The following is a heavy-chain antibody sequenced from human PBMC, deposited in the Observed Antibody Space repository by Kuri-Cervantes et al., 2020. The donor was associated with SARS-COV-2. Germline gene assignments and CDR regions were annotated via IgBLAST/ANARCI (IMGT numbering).Heavy chain of an antibody. CDR1: GFTFSSYS. D-gene: IGHD3-10*01. V-gene: IGHV3-21*01. J-gene: IGHJ4*02. Sequence: GESLKISCAASGFTFSSYSMNWVRQAPGKGLEWVSSISSSSSTIYYADSVKGRFTISRDNAKNSLYLQMNSLRAEDTAVYYCASGSFLDYWGQGTLVTVSS. CDR3: ASGSFLDY. CDR2: ISSSSSTI.